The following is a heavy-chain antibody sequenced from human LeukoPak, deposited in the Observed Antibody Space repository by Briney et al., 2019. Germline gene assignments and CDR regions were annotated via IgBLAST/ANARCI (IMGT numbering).Heavy chain of an antibody. Sequence: GGSLRLSCAASGLSFSSFAMSWVRQGPARGLEWVSSIRGNGEPFYADSVKGRFTLSSDSSRNTVYFQLNNLRVEDTAIYYCAKASWVSSTDAVRWGQGTLVTVSS. D-gene: IGHD3-16*01. CDR3: AKASWVSSTDAVR. J-gene: IGHJ4*02. CDR1: GLSFSSFA. CDR2: IRGNGEP. V-gene: IGHV3-23*01.